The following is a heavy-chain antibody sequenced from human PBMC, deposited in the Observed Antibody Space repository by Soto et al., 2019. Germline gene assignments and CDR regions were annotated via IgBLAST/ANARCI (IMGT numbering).Heavy chain of an antibody. V-gene: IGHV3-23*01. J-gene: IGHJ3*01. CDR1: GFTFDNYG. CDR2: ISGGGGNT. D-gene: IGHD2-21*02. CDR3: AKGFIVVVTVLRPDDAFDV. Sequence: DVQLLESGGGLVQPGGSLRLSCATSGFTFDNYGMNWVRQAPGKGLEWVSGISGGGGNTYYADSVKGRFTISRDPSKNTVFLEMNSLRAEDTAVYYCAKGFIVVVTVLRPDDAFDVWGQGTLVTVSS.